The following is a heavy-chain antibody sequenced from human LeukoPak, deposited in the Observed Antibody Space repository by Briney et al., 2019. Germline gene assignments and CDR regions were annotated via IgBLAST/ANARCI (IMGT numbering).Heavy chain of an antibody. CDR3: ARDLPGGAKAFKI. CDR1: RFSFSGSG. J-gene: IGHJ3*02. CDR2: IRYDERVK. D-gene: IGHD3-16*01. Sequence: GGSLRLSCAAPRFSFSGSGMHWVRQSPGKGPEWVAFIRYDERVKSYANFVKGRFSGFRDNSKNTLFLQMNNLRAEDTAGYYCARDLPGGAKAFKIWGLGTVVIVSS. V-gene: IGHV3-30*02.